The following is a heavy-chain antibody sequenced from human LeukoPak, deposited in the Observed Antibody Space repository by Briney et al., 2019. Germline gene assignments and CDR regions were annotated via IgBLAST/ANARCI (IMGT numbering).Heavy chain of an antibody. CDR3: VRHRIVVAATGVFDY. V-gene: IGHV4-59*08. CDR2: IYSNGNT. D-gene: IGHD2-15*01. CDR1: GGSISGYY. Sequence: SSETLSLTCTASGGSISGYYWSWVRQPPGKGLEWIGYIYSNGNTNYNPSLMSRVTISVDMSKNEFSLNLSSVTAADTAVYFCVRHRIVVAATGVFDYWGQGTLVPVSS. J-gene: IGHJ4*02.